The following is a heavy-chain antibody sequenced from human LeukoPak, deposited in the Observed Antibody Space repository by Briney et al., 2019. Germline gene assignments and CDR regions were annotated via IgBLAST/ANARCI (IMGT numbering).Heavy chain of an antibody. J-gene: IGHJ4*02. Sequence: ASVKVSCKASGYTFTGYYMHWVRQAPGQGLEWMGWINPNSGGTNYAQKLQGRVTMTTDTSTSTAYMELRSLRSDDTAVYYCARDQAGEGYYGSGSRHLDYWGQGTLVTVSS. D-gene: IGHD3-10*01. CDR3: ARDQAGEGYYGSGSRHLDY. CDR1: GYTFTGYY. CDR2: INPNSGGT. V-gene: IGHV1-2*02.